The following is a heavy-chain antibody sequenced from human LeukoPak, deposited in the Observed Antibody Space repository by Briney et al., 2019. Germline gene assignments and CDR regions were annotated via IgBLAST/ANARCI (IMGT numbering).Heavy chain of an antibody. CDR2: ISPRSGDT. CDR3: ARGREIHGGSDTKLDDY. D-gene: IGHD3-10*01. Sequence: VAPVKVSCKASGYSFTDYYMHWVRQAPGQGLERMGWISPRSGDTSYAQKFQGRVTMTRDTSINTVGMDLSGLTSDDTAVFYCARGREIHGGSDTKLDDYWGQGTLVTVSS. J-gene: IGHJ4*02. V-gene: IGHV1-2*02. CDR1: GYSFTDYY.